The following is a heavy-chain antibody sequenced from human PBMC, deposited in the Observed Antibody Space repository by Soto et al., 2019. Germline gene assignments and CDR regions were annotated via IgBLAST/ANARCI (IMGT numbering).Heavy chain of an antibody. J-gene: IGHJ3*02. CDR3: ARGKAWTDEAFDI. V-gene: IGHV3-33*01. Sequence: QVQLVESGGGVVQPGQSLRLSCAASGFTVSNYGMHWVRQAPGKGLAWVAVIWKDGNNKYYRDSVKGRFTISRDNSKNTLELPMSSLRVEDTAVYYCARGKAWTDEAFDIWGQGTMVTVSS. CDR2: IWKDGNNK. D-gene: IGHD5-12*01. CDR1: GFTVSNYG.